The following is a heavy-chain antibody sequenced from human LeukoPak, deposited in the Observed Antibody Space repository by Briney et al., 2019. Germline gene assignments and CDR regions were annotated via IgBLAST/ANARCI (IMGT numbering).Heavy chain of an antibody. J-gene: IGHJ3*02. CDR2: IIPNSGVT. V-gene: IGHV1-2*02. CDR1: GYSFTGYY. Sequence: ASVKVSCKDSGYSFTGYYMHWVRQAPGQGLEWMGWIIPNSGVTNYAQKFQGRVTLTRDTSISTAYMELSRLTSDDTAVYYCARDGDAGAFDIWGQGTMVTVSS. CDR3: ARDGDAGAFDI. D-gene: IGHD7-27*01.